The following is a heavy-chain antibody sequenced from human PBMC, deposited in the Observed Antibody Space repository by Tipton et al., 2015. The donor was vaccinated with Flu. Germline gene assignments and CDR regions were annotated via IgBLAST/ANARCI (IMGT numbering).Heavy chain of an antibody. J-gene: IGHJ6*02. Sequence: GSLRLSCAVSGFSVSNNYMTWVRQAPGKGLEWVSVIYSGGSTFYSDSVKGRFTISRDNSKNTLYLQMNSLRGEDTAVYYCARGPQVPVWPYYYGMDVWGQGTTVTVSS. V-gene: IGHV3-53*01. CDR1: GFSVSNNY. CDR2: IYSGGST. CDR3: ARGPQVPVWPYYYGMDV. D-gene: IGHD2-2*01.